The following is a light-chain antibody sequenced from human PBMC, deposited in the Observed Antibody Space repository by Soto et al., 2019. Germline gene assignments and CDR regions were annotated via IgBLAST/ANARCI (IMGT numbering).Light chain of an antibody. V-gene: IGKV3-20*01. J-gene: IGKJ1*01. CDR2: GAS. CDR3: HQYGTSPLT. Sequence: PGERATLSCRASQSLRSGDLACYQQIPGQAPGLLIYGASSRATGIPDGFSGSGSGTDFNLTVSRLAPEDFAVYYCHQYGTSPLTFGQGTKVEL. CDR1: QSLRSGD.